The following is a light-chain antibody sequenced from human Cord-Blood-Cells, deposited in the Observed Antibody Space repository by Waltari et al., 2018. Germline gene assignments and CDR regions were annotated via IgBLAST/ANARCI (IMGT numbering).Light chain of an antibody. CDR2: DVS. Sequence: QSALTQPRSVSGSPGQSVTISCTGTSSDVGGYNYVSWYQQHPGKAPKLMIYDVSKRPSGVPDRLSCSKSGNTASLTISWLQAEDEADYYCCSYAGSYTFVVFGGGTKLTVL. CDR3: CSYAGSYTFVV. J-gene: IGLJ2*01. CDR1: SSDVGGYNY. V-gene: IGLV2-11*01.